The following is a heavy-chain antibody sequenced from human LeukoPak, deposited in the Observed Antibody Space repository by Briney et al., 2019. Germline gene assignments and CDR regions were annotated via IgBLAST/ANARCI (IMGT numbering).Heavy chain of an antibody. D-gene: IGHD5-18*01. CDR1: GFTFSTYG. CDR2: ISNSGTTI. V-gene: IGHV3-48*04. Sequence: GGSLRLSCAASGFTFSTYGMNWVRQAPGKGLEWISYISNSGTTISYADSVKGRFTFSRDNAKNSLYLQMNSLRAEDTAVYYCARAGLGYSYGTGYYYYMDVWGKGTTATVSS. CDR3: ARAGLGYSYGTGYYYYMDV. J-gene: IGHJ6*03.